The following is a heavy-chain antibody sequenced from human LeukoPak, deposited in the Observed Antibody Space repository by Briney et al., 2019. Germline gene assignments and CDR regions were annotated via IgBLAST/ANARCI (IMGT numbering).Heavy chain of an antibody. D-gene: IGHD3-3*01. CDR2: ISDYNGNT. Sequence: ASVKVSCKASGYTFTSYGISWVRQAPGQRLEWMGWISDYNGNTNYAQKLQGRVTMTTDTSTSTAYMELRSLRSDDTAVYYCARVVGTPYYDFWSGSYYMDVWGKGTTVTVSS. J-gene: IGHJ6*03. V-gene: IGHV1-18*01. CDR3: ARVVGTPYYDFWSGSYYMDV. CDR1: GYTFTSYG.